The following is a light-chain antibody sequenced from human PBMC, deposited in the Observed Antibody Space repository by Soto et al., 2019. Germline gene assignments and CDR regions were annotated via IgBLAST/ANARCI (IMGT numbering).Light chain of an antibody. J-gene: IGKJ5*01. CDR1: QVISSY. V-gene: IGKV1-9*01. CDR2: AAY. Sequence: DIQLTQAPSFLSASAGDRVTITCRASQVISSYLAWYQQKPGRAPKLLIYAAYTLQSGVHSRFSGSGSGTEFTLTITSLQPEDFATYYCKQLNSFPITVGQGTRLEIK. CDR3: KQLNSFPIT.